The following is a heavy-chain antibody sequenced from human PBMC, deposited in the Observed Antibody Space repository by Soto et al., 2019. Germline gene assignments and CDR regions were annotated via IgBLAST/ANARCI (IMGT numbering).Heavy chain of an antibody. D-gene: IGHD3-9*01. CDR1: GFSLANYP. CDR3: AKGPHTNVGWPYYFGS. CDR2: SSPRGDTI. Sequence: GGSLRLSCVASGFSLANYPMNWVRQPPGKGLEWISYSSPRGDTIYYADSVEGRFTISRDNARNSLSLHMSSLRDEDSALYYCAKGPHTNVGWPYYFGSWGQGVPVTVSS. V-gene: IGHV3-48*02. J-gene: IGHJ4*02.